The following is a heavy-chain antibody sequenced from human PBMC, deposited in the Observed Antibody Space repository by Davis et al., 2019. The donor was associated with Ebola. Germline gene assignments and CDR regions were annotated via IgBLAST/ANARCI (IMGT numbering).Heavy chain of an antibody. Sequence: PSETLSLTCTVSGGSISSGYYSWSWVRQAPGKGLEWVSAISGGGGSTYYADSVKGRFTISRDNSKKTMYLQMNSLRAEDTAVYYCARSGLSFGVVKYHYGMDVWGKGTTVTVSS. CDR2: ISGGGGST. CDR1: GGSISSGYYS. V-gene: IGHV3-23*01. CDR3: ARSGLSFGVVKYHYGMDV. D-gene: IGHD3-3*01. J-gene: IGHJ6*04.